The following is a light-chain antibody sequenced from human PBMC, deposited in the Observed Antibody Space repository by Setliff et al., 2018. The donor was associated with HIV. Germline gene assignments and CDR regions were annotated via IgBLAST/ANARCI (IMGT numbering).Light chain of an antibody. J-gene: IGLJ1*01. CDR2: NNR. Sequence: QSVLTQPPSASGTPGQRVTISCSGSSSNIGSSIVNWYQHLPGTAPKLLIYNNRQRPSGVPDRFSASKSGTSASLAITGLQSEDEADYYCAAWDESLFELGVGSGTKVTVL. CDR3: AAWDESLFELG. CDR1: SSNIGSSI. V-gene: IGLV1-44*01.